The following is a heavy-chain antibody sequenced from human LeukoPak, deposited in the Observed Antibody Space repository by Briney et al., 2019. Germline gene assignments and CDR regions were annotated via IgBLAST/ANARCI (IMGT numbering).Heavy chain of an antibody. V-gene: IGHV3-30-3*01. Sequence: GGSLRLSCAASGFTFSSYAMHWVRQAPGKGLEWVAVISYDGSNKYYADSVKGRFTISRDNSKNTLYLQMNSLRAEDTAVYYCARDLAAAGDYWGQETLVTVSS. D-gene: IGHD6-13*01. CDR2: ISYDGSNK. CDR1: GFTFSSYA. J-gene: IGHJ4*02. CDR3: ARDLAAAGDY.